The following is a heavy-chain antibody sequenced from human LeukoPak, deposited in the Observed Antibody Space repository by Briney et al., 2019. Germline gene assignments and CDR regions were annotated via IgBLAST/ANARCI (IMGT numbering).Heavy chain of an antibody. CDR3: AVQLGTLDY. V-gene: IGHV3-74*01. D-gene: IGHD5-18*01. J-gene: IGHJ4*02. CDR2: ISSDGRST. Sequence: GGSLRLSCAASGXSISTYWMHWVRQAPGKRLVWVSRISSDGRSTNYADSVKGRFTISRDNAKNALYLQMNSLRAEDTAVYYCAVQLGTLDYWGQGTLVTVSS. CDR1: GXSISTYW.